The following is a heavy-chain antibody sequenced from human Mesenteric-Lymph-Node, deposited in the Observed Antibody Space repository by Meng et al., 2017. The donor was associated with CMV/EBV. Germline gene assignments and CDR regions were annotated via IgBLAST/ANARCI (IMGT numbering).Heavy chain of an antibody. J-gene: IGHJ4*02. D-gene: IGHD1-26*01. CDR1: GFTFSSYG. CDR2: ISYDGSNK. Sequence: CAASGFTFSSYGMHWVRQAPGKGLEWVAVISYDGSNKYYADSVKGRFTISRDNSKNTLYLQMNSLRAEDTAVYYCAKDLSGSCFDYWGQGTLVTVSS. V-gene: IGHV3-30*18. CDR3: AKDLSGSCFDY.